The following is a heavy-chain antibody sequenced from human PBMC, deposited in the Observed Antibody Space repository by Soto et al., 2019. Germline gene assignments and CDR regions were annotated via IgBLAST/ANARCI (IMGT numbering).Heavy chain of an antibody. CDR3: ARTYGDLLYYYGMDF. CDR1: GFTFSSYW. V-gene: IGHV3-7*04. J-gene: IGHJ6*02. D-gene: IGHD4-17*01. CDR2: IKQDGSEK. Sequence: EVQLVESGGGLVQPGGSLRLSCAASGFTFSSYWMSWVRQAPGKGLEWVANIKQDGSEKYYVDSVKGRFTIARDNAKNSRYLQMYSMRAEDTAVYYCARTYGDLLYYYGMDFWGQGTTVTVSS.